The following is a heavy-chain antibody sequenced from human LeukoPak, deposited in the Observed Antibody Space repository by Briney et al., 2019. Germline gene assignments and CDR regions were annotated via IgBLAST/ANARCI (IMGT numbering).Heavy chain of an antibody. CDR3: AKDPGDNSPPPFFDY. CDR2: INWNSGSI. Sequence: PGRSLRLSCAASGFTFDDYAMHWVRQTPGKGLEWVSGINWNSGSIGYADSVKGRFTISRYNAKNSLYLQMNSLRAEDTAVYYCAKDPGDNSPPPFFDYWGQGTLVTVSS. CDR1: GFTFDDYA. D-gene: IGHD1-1*01. J-gene: IGHJ4*02. V-gene: IGHV3-9*01.